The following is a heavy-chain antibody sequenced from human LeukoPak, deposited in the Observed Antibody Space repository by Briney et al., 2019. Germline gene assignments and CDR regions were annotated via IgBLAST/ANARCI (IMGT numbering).Heavy chain of an antibody. CDR1: GFSLSSYD. D-gene: IGHD5-12*01. CDR2: ITGSGSTI. V-gene: IGHV3-48*03. Sequence: GGSLRLSCTASGFSLSSYDMNWVRQAPGKGLEWVSYITGSGSTIYYADSVRGRFTISRDNAKNSLYLQMNSLRAEDTAVYYCSRGGYGYKHLYLAMDLWGQGTTATVSS. J-gene: IGHJ6*02. CDR3: SRGGYGYKHLYLAMDL.